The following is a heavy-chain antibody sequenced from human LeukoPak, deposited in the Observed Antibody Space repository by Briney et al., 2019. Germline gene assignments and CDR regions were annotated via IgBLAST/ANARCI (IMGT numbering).Heavy chain of an antibody. V-gene: IGHV3-53*01. D-gene: IGHD2-2*01. CDR2: IYSGGST. J-gene: IGHJ3*02. CDR1: GFTVSSNY. CDR3: ARTREDIVVVPAAHAFDI. Sequence: GGSLRLSRAASGFTVSSNYMSWVRQAPGKGLEWVSVIYSGGSTYYADSVKGRFTISRDNSKNTLYLQMNSLRAEDTAVYYCARTREDIVVVPAAHAFDIWGQGTMVTVSS.